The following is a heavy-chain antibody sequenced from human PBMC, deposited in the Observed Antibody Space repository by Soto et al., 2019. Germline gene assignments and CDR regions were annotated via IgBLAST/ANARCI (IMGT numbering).Heavy chain of an antibody. CDR2: ISAYNGNT. CDR3: ARDWAYYYGSGSYSPTTNWFDP. Sequence: GASVKVSCKASGYTFTSYGISWVRQAPGQGLEWMGWISAYNGNTNYAQKLQGRVTMTTDTSTSTAYMELRSLRSDDTAVYYCARDWAYYYGSGSYSPTTNWFDPWGQGTLVTVS. D-gene: IGHD3-10*01. J-gene: IGHJ5*02. CDR1: GYTFTSYG. V-gene: IGHV1-18*01.